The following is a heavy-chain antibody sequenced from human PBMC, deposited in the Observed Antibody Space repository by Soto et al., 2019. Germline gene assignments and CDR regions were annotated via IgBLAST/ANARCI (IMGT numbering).Heavy chain of an antibody. V-gene: IGHV2-5*02. CDR1: WFSLSTSGVC. J-gene: IGHJ5*02. Sequence: GXTLVNPTQTLTXTCTFSWFSLSTSGVCVDWIREPPGKALEWLELIYWDDDKRYSPSLKSRLTITKDTSKNHVVLTMTNLDTVDTAKYYCAHLIAVAGNNWFDPWGQGTLVTVSS. CDR3: AHLIAVAGNNWFDP. CDR2: IYWDDDK. D-gene: IGHD6-19*01.